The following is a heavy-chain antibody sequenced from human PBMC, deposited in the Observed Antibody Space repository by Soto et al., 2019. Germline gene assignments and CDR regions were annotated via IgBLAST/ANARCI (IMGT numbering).Heavy chain of an antibody. J-gene: IGHJ4*02. CDR2: IYYSGST. CDR3: ARASPGGYSLGY. D-gene: IGHD5-18*01. CDR1: GGSISSGGYY. V-gene: IGHV4-31*03. Sequence: SETLPLTCTVSGGSISSGGYYWSWIRQHPGKGLEWIGYIYYSGSTYYNPSLKSRVTISVDTSKNQFSLKLSSVTAADTAVYYCARASPGGYSLGYWGQGTLVTVSS.